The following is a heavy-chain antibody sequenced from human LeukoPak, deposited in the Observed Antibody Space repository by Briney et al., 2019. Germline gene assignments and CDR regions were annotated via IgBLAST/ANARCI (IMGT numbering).Heavy chain of an antibody. CDR2: ISSSSSYI. CDR3: ARDGSSSPHAFDI. D-gene: IGHD6-6*01. CDR1: GFTFSSYS. V-gene: IGHV3-21*01. J-gene: IGHJ3*02. Sequence: GRSLRLSCAASGFTFSSYSMNWVRQAPGKGLEWVSSISSSSSYIYYADSVKGRFTISRDNAKNSLYLQMNSLRAEDTAVYYCARDGSSSPHAFDIWGQGTMVTVSS.